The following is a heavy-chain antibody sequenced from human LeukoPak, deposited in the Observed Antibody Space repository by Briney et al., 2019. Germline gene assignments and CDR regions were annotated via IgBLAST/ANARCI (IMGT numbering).Heavy chain of an antibody. Sequence: KPSETLSLTCTVSGGSLRTYYWSWIRQPPGKGLEWIGYIYYSGSTNYNPSLKSRVTISVDTSNNQFSLKLSSVTAADTAVYYCARGGSAVVTAYAGYFQHWGQGTLVTVSS. V-gene: IGHV4-59*08. D-gene: IGHD2-21*02. CDR1: GGSLRTYY. CDR2: IYYSGST. J-gene: IGHJ1*01. CDR3: ARGGSAVVTAYAGYFQH.